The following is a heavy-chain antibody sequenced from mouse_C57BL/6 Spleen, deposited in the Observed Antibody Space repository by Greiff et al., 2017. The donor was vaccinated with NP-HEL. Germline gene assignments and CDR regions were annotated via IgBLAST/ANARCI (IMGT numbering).Heavy chain of an antibody. Sequence: EVQLLESGGGLVKPGGSLKLSCAASGFTFSSYTMSWVRQTPEKRLEWVATISGGGGNTYYPDSVKGRFTISRDNAKNTLYLQMSSLRSEDTALYYCARRDDYDDLFAYWGQGTLVTVSA. D-gene: IGHD2-4*01. CDR3: ARRDDYDDLFAY. V-gene: IGHV5-9*01. CDR2: ISGGGGNT. J-gene: IGHJ3*01. CDR1: GFTFSSYT.